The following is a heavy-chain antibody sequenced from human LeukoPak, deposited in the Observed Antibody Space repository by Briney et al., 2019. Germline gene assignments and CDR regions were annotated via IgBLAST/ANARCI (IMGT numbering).Heavy chain of an antibody. CDR2: IYYSGTT. V-gene: IGHV4-39*01. D-gene: IGHD5-24*01. CDR1: GGSISSGTYY. CDR3: ARHFVPDGYGLTYFDY. Sequence: PSETLSLTCTVSGGSISSGTYYWGWIRQPPGKGLEWIGSIYYSGTTYYNPSLKSRVTISVDTSKNQFSLKLSSVTAADTAVYYCARHFVPDGYGLTYFDYWGQGTLVTVSS. J-gene: IGHJ4*02.